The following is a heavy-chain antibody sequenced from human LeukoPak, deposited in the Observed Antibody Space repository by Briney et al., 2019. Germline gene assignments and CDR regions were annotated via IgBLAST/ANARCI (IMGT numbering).Heavy chain of an antibody. CDR1: GFTLSTYW. CDR2: IKQDGSEK. Sequence: GGSLRLSCAASGFTLSTYWMSWVRQAPGKGLEWVANIKQDGSEKYYVDSVKGRFTISRDNAKNSLYLQMNSLRAEDTAVYYCARGFGGFDPWGQGTLVTVSS. CDR3: ARGFGGFDP. J-gene: IGHJ5*02. D-gene: IGHD3-16*01. V-gene: IGHV3-7*01.